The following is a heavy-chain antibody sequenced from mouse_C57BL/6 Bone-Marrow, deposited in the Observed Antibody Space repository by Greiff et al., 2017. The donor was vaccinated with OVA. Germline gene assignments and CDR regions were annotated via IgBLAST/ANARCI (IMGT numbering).Heavy chain of an antibody. V-gene: IGHV14-4*01. CDR1: GFNIKDDY. D-gene: IGHD2-10*01. CDR3: TTLLGTWFAY. J-gene: IGHJ3*01. Sequence: DVQLQESGAELVRPGASVKLSCTASGFNIKDDYMHWVKQRPEQGLEWIGWIDPENGDTEYASKFQGKATITADTSSNTAYLQLSSLTSEDTAVYYCTTLLGTWFAYWGKGTLVTVSA. CDR2: IDPENGDT.